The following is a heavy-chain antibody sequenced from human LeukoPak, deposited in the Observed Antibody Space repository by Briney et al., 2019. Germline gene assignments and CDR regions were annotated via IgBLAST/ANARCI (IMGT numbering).Heavy chain of an antibody. Sequence: PAGSLRLSCAASGFTFSTVGMSWVRQAPGKGLEWVSTINDNGANTHYADSMKGRFTISRDNAKNSLYLQMNSLRAEDTGVYYCARGDQSGSYLYWGQGTLVTVSP. V-gene: IGHV3-21*04. D-gene: IGHD1-26*01. CDR3: ARGDQSGSYLY. CDR2: INDNGANT. CDR1: GFTFSTVG. J-gene: IGHJ4*02.